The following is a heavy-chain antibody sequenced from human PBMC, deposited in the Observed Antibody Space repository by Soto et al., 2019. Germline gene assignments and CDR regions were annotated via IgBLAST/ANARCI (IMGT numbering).Heavy chain of an antibody. J-gene: IGHJ6*02. V-gene: IGHV4-59*01. CDR1: GGSISSYY. Sequence: SETLSLTCTVSGGSISSYYWSWIRQPPGKGLEWIGYIYYSGITNYNPSLKSRVTISVDTSKNQFSLKLSSVTAADTAVYYCARYKSNYDYGMDVWGQGTTVTVSS. CDR2: IYYSGIT. D-gene: IGHD1-20*01. CDR3: ARYKSNYDYGMDV.